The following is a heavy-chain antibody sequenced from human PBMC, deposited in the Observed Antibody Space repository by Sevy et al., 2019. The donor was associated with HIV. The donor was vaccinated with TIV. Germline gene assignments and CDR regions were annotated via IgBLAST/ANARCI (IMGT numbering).Heavy chain of an antibody. CDR3: ARHCGSTSCSHAFDI. CDR1: GGSFSGYY. CDR2: INHSGST. V-gene: IGHV4-34*01. Sequence: SETLSLTCAVYGGSFSGYYWSWIRQPPGKGLEWIGEINHSGSTNYNPSLKSRVTTSVDTSKNQFSLKLSSVTAADTAVYYCARHCGSTSCSHAFDIWGQGTMVTVSS. D-gene: IGHD2-2*01. J-gene: IGHJ3*02.